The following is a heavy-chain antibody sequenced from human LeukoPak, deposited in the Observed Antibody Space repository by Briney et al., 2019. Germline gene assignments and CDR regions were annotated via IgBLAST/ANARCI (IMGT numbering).Heavy chain of an antibody. Sequence: GRSLRLSCAASGFTFSSYGMHWVRQAPDKGLEWVAVISYDGSNKYYADSVKGRFTISRDNSKNTLYLQMNSLRAEDTAVYYCAKTAVAGTSVYFDYWGQGTLVTVSS. V-gene: IGHV3-30*18. D-gene: IGHD6-19*01. CDR1: GFTFSSYG. CDR3: AKTAVAGTSVYFDY. J-gene: IGHJ4*02. CDR2: ISYDGSNK.